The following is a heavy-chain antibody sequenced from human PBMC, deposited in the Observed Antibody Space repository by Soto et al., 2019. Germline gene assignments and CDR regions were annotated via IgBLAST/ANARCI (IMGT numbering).Heavy chain of an antibody. V-gene: IGHV3-23*01. D-gene: IGHD3-10*01. J-gene: IGHJ6*02. CDR3: AKCFGELLYMNYGIDV. Sequence: PGESLKISCAASGFTFSSYAMSWVRQAPGKGLEWVSAISGSGGSTYYADSVKGRFTISRDNSKNTLYLQMNSLRAEDTALYYCAKCFGELLYMNYGIDVWGQGTTVTVSS. CDR1: GFTFSSYA. CDR2: ISGSGGST.